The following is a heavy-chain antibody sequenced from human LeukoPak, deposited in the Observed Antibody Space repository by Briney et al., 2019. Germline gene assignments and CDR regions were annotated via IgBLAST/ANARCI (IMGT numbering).Heavy chain of an antibody. CDR3: ARLPGRFDSRNYYEYY. CDR2: IKSKTDGGTT. V-gene: IGHV3-15*01. Sequence: GGSLRLSCAASGFTFSNAWMSWVRQAPGKGLEWVGRIKSKTDGGTTVYAAPVKGRFTISRDDSKNSLYLQMNSLKTEDSAVYYCARLPGRFDSRNYYEYYWGQGTLVTVSS. J-gene: IGHJ4*02. CDR1: GFTFSNAW. D-gene: IGHD1-7*01.